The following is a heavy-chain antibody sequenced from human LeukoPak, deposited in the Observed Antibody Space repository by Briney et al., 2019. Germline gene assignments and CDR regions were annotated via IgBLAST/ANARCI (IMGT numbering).Heavy chain of an antibody. V-gene: IGHV3-23*01. D-gene: IGHD2-15*01. CDR3: AKAPLRSCSGAICYPFDY. CDR1: GFSFSSYA. J-gene: IGHJ4*02. CDR2: VTGGGGDT. Sequence: GGSLRLSCAASGFSFSSYAMSWVRQAPGKRLEWVSVVTGGGGDTYYADSVKGRFTISRDNSKNMLYLQMNSLRAEDAAVYYCAKAPLRSCSGAICYPFDYWGQGTLVTVSS.